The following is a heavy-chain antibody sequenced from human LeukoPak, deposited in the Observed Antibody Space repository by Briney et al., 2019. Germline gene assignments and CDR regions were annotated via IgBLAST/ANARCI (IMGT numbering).Heavy chain of an antibody. V-gene: IGHV3-48*03. CDR1: GFTFSSYE. D-gene: IGHD3-16*02. CDR2: ISSSGTTI. J-gene: IGHJ4*02. CDR3: ARVRYQTADY. Sequence: GGSLRLSCAASGFTFSSYEMNWVRQAPGKGLEWVSYISSSGTTIHYADSVKGRFTISRDNAKNSVYLQMNSLRVEDTAVYYCARVRYQTADYWGQGTLDTVSS.